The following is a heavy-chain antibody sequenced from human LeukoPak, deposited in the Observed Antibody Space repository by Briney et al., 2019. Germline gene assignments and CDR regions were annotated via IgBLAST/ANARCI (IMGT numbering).Heavy chain of an antibody. J-gene: IGHJ5*02. D-gene: IGHD3-22*01. CDR3: ATVRHSYPSDYYDSSGYPKLWFDP. CDR1: GYTLTELS. Sequence: GASVKVSCKVSGYTLTELSMHWVRQAPGKGLEWMGGFDPEDGETIYAQKFQGRVTMTEDTSTDTAYMELSSLRSEDTAVYYCATVRHSYPSDYYDSSGYPKLWFDPWGQGTLVTVSS. CDR2: FDPEDGET. V-gene: IGHV1-24*01.